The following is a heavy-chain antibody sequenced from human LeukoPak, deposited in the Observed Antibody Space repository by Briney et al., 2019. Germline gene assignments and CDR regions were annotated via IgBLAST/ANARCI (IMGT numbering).Heavy chain of an antibody. J-gene: IGHJ5*02. CDR2: IDRPAKSYAT. V-gene: IGHV3-73*01. CDR3: TRDRGTYNWLDP. Sequence: GGSLRLSCSPCGHIHSDSAIHWVRQASGKGLEWVGLIDRPAKSYATAYGASVGGRFTISRDDSKNTAYLQMDSLKTEDTALYYCTRDRGTYNWLDPWGQGTLVTVSS. CDR1: GHIHSDSA. D-gene: IGHD1-26*01.